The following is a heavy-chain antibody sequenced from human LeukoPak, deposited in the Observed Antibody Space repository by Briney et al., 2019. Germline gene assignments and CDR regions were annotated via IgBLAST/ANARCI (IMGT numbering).Heavy chain of an antibody. D-gene: IGHD3-22*01. V-gene: IGHV3-21*01. J-gene: IGHJ5*02. CDR1: GFTFSSYS. CDR3: ARVDYYDSSGYYTPNWFDP. CDR2: ISSSSSYI. Sequence: PGGSLRLSCAASGFTFSSYSMNWVRQAPGKGLEWVSSISSSSSYIYCADSVKGRFTISRDNAKNSLYLQMNSLRAEDTAVYYCARVDYYDSSGYYTPNWFDPWGQGTLVTVSS.